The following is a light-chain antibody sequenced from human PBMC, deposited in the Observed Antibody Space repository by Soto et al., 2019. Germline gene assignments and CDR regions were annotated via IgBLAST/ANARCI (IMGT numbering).Light chain of an antibody. V-gene: IGKV1-33*01. Sequence: DIQMTQSPTPLAASVGDRVTITCQASQDLTNFLNWYQQKPGEAPKLLIYDTTTLEEGVPSRFSGGGSGTDFTFTINGLQPEDAAIYSCQQYVNLPYTFGQGTKLEIK. CDR3: QQYVNLPYT. CDR1: QDLTNF. J-gene: IGKJ2*01. CDR2: DTT.